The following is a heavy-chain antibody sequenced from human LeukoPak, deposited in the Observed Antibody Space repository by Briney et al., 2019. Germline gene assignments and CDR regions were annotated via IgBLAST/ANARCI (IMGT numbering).Heavy chain of an antibody. D-gene: IGHD3-10*01. J-gene: IGHJ4*02. CDR3: AKVRESGRWFAALLFDF. Sequence: PGRSLRLSCAASGFTFSSYGMHWVRQAPGKGLEWVAVISYDGSNKYYADSVKGRFTISRDNSKSTLYLQMNSLRADDTAVYYCAKVRESGRWFAALLFDFWGQGTLVTVSS. V-gene: IGHV3-30*18. CDR2: ISYDGSNK. CDR1: GFTFSSYG.